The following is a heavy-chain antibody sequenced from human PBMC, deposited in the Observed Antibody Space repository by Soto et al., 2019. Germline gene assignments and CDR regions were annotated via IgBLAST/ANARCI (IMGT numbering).Heavy chain of an antibody. CDR2: MNPISGNT. CDR1: GYTFTSYD. J-gene: IGHJ6*03. CDR3: GRARELHFLEGLPSYYYSRAV. Sequence: ASVKVSCKASGYTFTSYDINWVRQATGQGLEWMGWMNPISGNTGYAQKFQGRVTMTRNTSISTAYMELSSLRSEDTAVYYCGRARELHFLEGLPSYYYSRAVGGKGTTVPVSS. V-gene: IGHV1-8*01. D-gene: IGHD3-3*01.